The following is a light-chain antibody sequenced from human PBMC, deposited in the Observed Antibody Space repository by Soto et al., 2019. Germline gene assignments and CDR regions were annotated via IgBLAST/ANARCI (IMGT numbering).Light chain of an antibody. Sequence: QAVVTQPPSASWTPGQRVTISCSGSSSNIGSNYVYWYQQLPGTAPKLLIYRNNQRPSGVPDRFSGSKSGPSASLAISGVRSEDEADYYCTAWDDTLRGPLFGGGTKLTVL. V-gene: IGLV1-47*01. CDR2: RNN. J-gene: IGLJ2*01. CDR3: TAWDDTLRGPL. CDR1: SSNIGSNY.